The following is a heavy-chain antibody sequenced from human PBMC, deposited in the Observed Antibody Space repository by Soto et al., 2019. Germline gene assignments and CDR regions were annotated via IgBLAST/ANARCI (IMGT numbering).Heavy chain of an antibody. CDR2: ISTYNSNA. CDR3: ARDGYFDY. J-gene: IGHJ4*02. V-gene: IGHV1-18*01. CDR1: GYTFTTYG. Sequence: QVQLVHSGAEVKKPGASVKVSCKASGYTFTTYGIAWVRQAPGQGLEWMGWISTYNSNANYAQKLQERVTMTTDTSTTTAYLEVRNLRSDDTAVYYCARDGYFDYWGQGTLVTVSS.